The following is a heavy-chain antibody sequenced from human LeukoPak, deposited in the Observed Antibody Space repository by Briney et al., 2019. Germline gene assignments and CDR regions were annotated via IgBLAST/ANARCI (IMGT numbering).Heavy chain of an antibody. CDR2: INSITNDGTT. Sequence: GGSLRLSCVASGVTISNAWMTWVRQAPGQGRVGVGRINSITNDGTTDYAAPVKGRFTISRDDSKNTLYLQMNSLKTEDTAVYYCAATRGHKSDDWDWGQGTLVTVSS. D-gene: IGHD3-16*01. CDR1: GVTISNAW. CDR3: AATRGHKSDDWD. V-gene: IGHV3-15*01. J-gene: IGHJ4*02.